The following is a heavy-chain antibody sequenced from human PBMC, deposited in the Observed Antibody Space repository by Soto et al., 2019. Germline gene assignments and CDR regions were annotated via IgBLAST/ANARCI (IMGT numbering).Heavy chain of an antibody. J-gene: IGHJ4*02. Sequence: GGSLRLSCEASGFTFSGYGMHWVRQAPGKGLEWVAVISYYGTNEYYEDSVKDRFTISRDNSKNTLYLQMNSLRIEDTAVYFCAKADTSGRYSLDYWCQGSSPTVSS. CDR3: AKADTSGRYSLDY. CDR1: GFTFSGYG. CDR2: ISYYGTNE. V-gene: IGHV3-30*18. D-gene: IGHD1-26*01.